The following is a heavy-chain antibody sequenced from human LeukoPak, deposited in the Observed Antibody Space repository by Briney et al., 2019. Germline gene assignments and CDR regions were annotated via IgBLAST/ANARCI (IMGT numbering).Heavy chain of an antibody. CDR3: ARERTSGTCFFDY. V-gene: IGHV3-30*04. CDR1: GFTFSSYA. J-gene: IGHJ4*02. D-gene: IGHD1-26*01. Sequence: GGSLRLSCPASGFTFSSYAIHWVRQAPGKGLEWVAVIWHDSSNQYYADSVKGRFTISRDNSKYTLFLQMNSLKPEDTPVYYCARERTSGTCFFDYWGQGTLVTVSS. CDR2: IWHDSSNQ.